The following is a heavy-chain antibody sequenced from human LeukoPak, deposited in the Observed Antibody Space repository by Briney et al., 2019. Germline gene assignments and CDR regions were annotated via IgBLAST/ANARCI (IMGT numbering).Heavy chain of an antibody. V-gene: IGHV6-1*01. CDR1: GDSVSSNSAT. J-gene: IGHJ3*02. CDR3: ARDPGWNGAFDI. D-gene: IGHD1-1*01. Sequence: PAQTVSLTCAISGDSVSSNSATWNWIRQSPSRGLEWLGRTYYRSKWYNEYALSVKSRIIINPDTSKNQFSLQLNSVTPEDTAVYYCARDPGWNGAFDIWGQGTLVTVSS. CDR2: TYYRSKWYN.